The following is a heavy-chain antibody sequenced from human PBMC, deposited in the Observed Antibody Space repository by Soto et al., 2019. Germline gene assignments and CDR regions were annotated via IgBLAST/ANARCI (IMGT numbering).Heavy chain of an antibody. CDR1: GGSFSSDSFI. CDR3: TTGNMVRGVMNSYYYGMDV. Sequence: SETLSLTCSVSGGSFSSDSFIWSWVRQFPGKGLEWIGYINYSGTTYYNPSLRSRITMSVDTSKNQFSLNLSSVTAADTAVYYCTTGNMVRGVMNSYYYGMDVWGQGTTVTVSS. J-gene: IGHJ6*02. V-gene: IGHV4-31*03. CDR2: INYSGTT. D-gene: IGHD3-10*01.